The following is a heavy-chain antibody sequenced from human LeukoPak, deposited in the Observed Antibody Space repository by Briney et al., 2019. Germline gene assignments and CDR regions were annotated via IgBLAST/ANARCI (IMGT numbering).Heavy chain of an antibody. D-gene: IGHD1-26*01. CDR3: AKRGATYYFDY. J-gene: IGHJ4*02. V-gene: IGHV4-39*07. CDR1: GGSISTSNYY. Sequence: SETLSLTCTVSGGSISTSNYYWGWIRQPPGKGLEWIGNIFYSGSTYYSPSLRSRVTISLDTSRNQFSLKLNSVTAADTAVYYCAKRGATYYFDYWGQGTLVTVSS. CDR2: IFYSGST.